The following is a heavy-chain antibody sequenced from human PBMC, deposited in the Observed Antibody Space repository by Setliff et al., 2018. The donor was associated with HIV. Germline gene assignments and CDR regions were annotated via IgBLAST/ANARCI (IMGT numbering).Heavy chain of an antibody. J-gene: IGHJ4*02. Sequence: SETLSLTCSVSGDSISSGSYFWGWIRQTPGKGLEWIGNIYYTGFAYYNPSLKSRVTISLDTSKTHFFLNLTSVTDADMAVYFCTREGRGDPAMATTRIDYWGQGKLVTVSS. D-gene: IGHD1-1*01. CDR3: TREGRGDPAMATTRIDY. CDR2: IYYTGFA. CDR1: GDSISSGSYF. V-gene: IGHV4-39*02.